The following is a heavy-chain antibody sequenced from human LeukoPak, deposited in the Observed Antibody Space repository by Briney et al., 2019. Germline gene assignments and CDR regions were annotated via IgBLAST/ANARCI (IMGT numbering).Heavy chain of an antibody. CDR1: GFTFSSYA. V-gene: IGHV3-23*01. D-gene: IGHD2-2*01. Sequence: SGGSLRLSCAASGFTFSSYAMSWVRQAPGKGLEWVSAISGSGGSTYYADSVKGRFTISRDNSKNTLYLQMNSRRAEDTAVYYCAKRRSAAADYSLDYWGQGTLVTVSS. CDR2: ISGSGGST. CDR3: AKRRSAAADYSLDY. J-gene: IGHJ4*02.